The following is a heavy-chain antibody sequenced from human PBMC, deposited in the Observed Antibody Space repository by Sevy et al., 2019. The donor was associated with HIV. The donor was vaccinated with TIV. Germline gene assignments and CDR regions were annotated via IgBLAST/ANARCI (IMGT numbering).Heavy chain of an antibody. J-gene: IGHJ6*02. CDR2: ISYDGSNK. D-gene: IGHD1-26*01. Sequence: GGYLRLSCAASGFTFSSYAMHWVRQAPGKGLEWVAVISYDGSNKYYADSVKGRFTISRDNSKNTLYLQMNSLRAEDTAVYYCAREGPYSGSYPCYYYYGMDVWGQGTTVTVSS. V-gene: IGHV3-30-3*01. CDR3: AREGPYSGSYPCYYYYGMDV. CDR1: GFTFSSYA.